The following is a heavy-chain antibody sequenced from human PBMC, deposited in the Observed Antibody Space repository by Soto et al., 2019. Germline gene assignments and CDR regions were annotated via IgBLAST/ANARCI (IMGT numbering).Heavy chain of an antibody. CDR2: ISFDSSEI. CDR1: GFTFSNNA. Sequence: GGSLRLSCVGSGFTFSNNAMHWVRQAPGKGLEWVAFISFDSSEIHYADSVKGRFTTSRDNPRNTLFLHVNSPRADDTAVYYCAIARVADSSLDHWGQGTLVTVSS. D-gene: IGHD3-3*01. J-gene: IGHJ4*02. CDR3: AIARVADSSLDH. V-gene: IGHV3-30*01.